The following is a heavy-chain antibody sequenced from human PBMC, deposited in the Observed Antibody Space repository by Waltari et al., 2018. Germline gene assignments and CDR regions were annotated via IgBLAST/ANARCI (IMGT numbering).Heavy chain of an antibody. D-gene: IGHD2-2*01. CDR2: IRYDGSNA. J-gene: IGHJ6*03. V-gene: IGHV3-30*02. Sequence: QMQLVESGGGVVQPGGSLRPTCAASGCTFGSYGMHWVRKAPGKGLEGVAFIRYDGSNAYYADSVKGRFTISRDNSKNTLSLHMNSLRPEDTAVYYCAKDGSFVVVPEAMFDYYMDVWGKGTTVSVSS. CDR1: GCTFGSYG. CDR3: AKDGSFVVVPEAMFDYYMDV.